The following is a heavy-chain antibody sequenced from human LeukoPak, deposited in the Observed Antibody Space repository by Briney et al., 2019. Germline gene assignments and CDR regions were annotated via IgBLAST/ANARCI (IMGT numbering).Heavy chain of an antibody. V-gene: IGHV3-30-3*01. CDR2: ISYDGSNK. Sequence: PGGSLRLCCAASGFTFSSYAMYWVRQAPGKGLEWVAVISYDGSNKYYADSVKGRFTISRDNSKNTLYLQMNSLRAEDTAVYYCARDLAWDLDYWGQGTLVTVSS. CDR3: ARDLAWDLDY. CDR1: GFTFSSYA. D-gene: IGHD1-26*01. J-gene: IGHJ4*02.